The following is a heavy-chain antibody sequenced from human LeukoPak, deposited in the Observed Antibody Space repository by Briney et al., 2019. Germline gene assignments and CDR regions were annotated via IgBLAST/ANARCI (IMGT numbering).Heavy chain of an antibody. CDR1: GGSISSYY. Sequence: ETLSLTCTVSGGSISSYYWSWIRQPPGKGLEWIGYIYCSGSTNYNPSLKSRVTISVDTSKNQFSLKLSSVTAADTAVYYCAREVALGAFDIWGQGTMVTVSS. J-gene: IGHJ3*02. CDR3: AREVALGAFDI. D-gene: IGHD2-15*01. V-gene: IGHV4-59*01. CDR2: IYCSGST.